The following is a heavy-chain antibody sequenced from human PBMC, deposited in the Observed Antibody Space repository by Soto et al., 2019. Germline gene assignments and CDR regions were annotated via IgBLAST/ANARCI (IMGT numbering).Heavy chain of an antibody. CDR1: GGTFSSYA. CDR2: IIPIFGTA. V-gene: IGHV1-69*01. J-gene: IGHJ4*02. D-gene: IGHD2-21*02. Sequence: QVQLVQSGAEVKKPGSSVNVSCKASGGTFSSYAISWVRQAHGQGLEWIGGIIPIFGTANYAQKFQGRVKITSDESTSTAYMELSSLRSEDTAVYYCARGEDYGGNSPLDYWGQGTLVTVSS. CDR3: ARGEDYGGNSPLDY.